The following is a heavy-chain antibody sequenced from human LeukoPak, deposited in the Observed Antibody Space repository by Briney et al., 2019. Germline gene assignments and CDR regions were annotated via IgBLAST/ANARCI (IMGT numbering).Heavy chain of an antibody. CDR1: GDSVSSNSAA. CDR2: TYYRSKWYN. CDR3: ARRHHGETGRALDY. J-gene: IGHJ4*02. Sequence: SQTLSLTCAISGDSVSSNSAAWNWIRQSPSRGLEWPGRTYYRSKWYNDYAVSMKSRITINPDTSKNQFSLQLNSVTPEDTAVYYCARRHHGETGRALDYWGQGTLVTVSS. D-gene: IGHD4-17*01. V-gene: IGHV6-1*01.